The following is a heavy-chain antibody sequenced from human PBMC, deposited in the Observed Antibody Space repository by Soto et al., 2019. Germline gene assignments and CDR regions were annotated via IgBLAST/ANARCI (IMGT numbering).Heavy chain of an antibody. CDR3: ARGGVV. J-gene: IGHJ4*02. CDR2: ISERGITT. V-gene: IGHV3-48*03. Sequence: RRLSFVASGFNFSNFDMNWVRQAPGRGLEWISLISERGITTTYADSVRSRFTVSRDNAQSSLYLQMDRLTVEDTGVYYCARGGVVWGRGVRVTVSS. D-gene: IGHD2-8*01. CDR1: GFNFSNFD.